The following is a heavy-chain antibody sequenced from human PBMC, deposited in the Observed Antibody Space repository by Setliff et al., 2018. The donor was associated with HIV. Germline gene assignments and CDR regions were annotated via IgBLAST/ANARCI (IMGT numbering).Heavy chain of an antibody. D-gene: IGHD4-4*01. CDR3: ARGRDDYNYDPFDI. CDR1: GGSFNGYY. J-gene: IGHJ3*02. V-gene: IGHV4-34*01. Sequence: SETPSLTCAVYGGSFNGYYWSWIRQPPGKGLEWIGEVNHSGSTNYNPSLKSRVTISVDTSKNQFSLKLSSVTAADTAVYYCARGRDDYNYDPFDIWGQGTMVTVSS. CDR2: VNHSGST.